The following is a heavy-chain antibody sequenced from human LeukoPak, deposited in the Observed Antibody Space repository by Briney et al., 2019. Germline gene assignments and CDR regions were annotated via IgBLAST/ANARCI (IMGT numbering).Heavy chain of an antibody. CDR3: ARVSGNEVFDY. D-gene: IGHD5-12*01. Sequence: PSETLSLTCAVYGRSFSGYYWGWIRQPPGKGLEWIGNIYHTGSTYYSPSLKSRVTILVDTSKNQFSLKLNSVTAADTAVYYCARVSGNEVFDYWGQGSLVTVSS. V-gene: IGHV4-38-2*01. CDR2: IYHTGST. CDR1: GRSFSGYY. J-gene: IGHJ4*02.